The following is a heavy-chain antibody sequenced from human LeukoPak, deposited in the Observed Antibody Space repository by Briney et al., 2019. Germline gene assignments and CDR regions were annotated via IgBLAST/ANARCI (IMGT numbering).Heavy chain of an antibody. CDR2: ISSSSDYI. CDR3: ARGPSGYDLSYYYMDV. V-gene: IGHV3-21*01. CDR1: GFTSISYN. Sequence: RGSLRLSCAPSGFTSISYNMNWVRHAPGKGLEWVSSISSSSDYIYYADSVKGRFTISRDNAKNSLYLQMKSLRAEDTAVYYCARGPSGYDLSYYYMDVWGKGTTVTVSS. J-gene: IGHJ6*03. D-gene: IGHD5-12*01.